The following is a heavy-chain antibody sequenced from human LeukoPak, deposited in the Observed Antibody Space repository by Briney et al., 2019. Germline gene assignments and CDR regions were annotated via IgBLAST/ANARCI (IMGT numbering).Heavy chain of an antibody. D-gene: IGHD3-3*01. V-gene: IGHV1-2*06. Sequence: ASVKASCKASGYTFTGYYMHWVRQAPGQGLEWMGRINPNSGGTNYAQKFQGRVTMTRDTSISTVYMELSRLRFGDTAVYYCARGAVFGGNWFDPWGQGTLVTVSS. J-gene: IGHJ5*02. CDR3: ARGAVFGGNWFDP. CDR1: GYTFTGYY. CDR2: INPNSGGT.